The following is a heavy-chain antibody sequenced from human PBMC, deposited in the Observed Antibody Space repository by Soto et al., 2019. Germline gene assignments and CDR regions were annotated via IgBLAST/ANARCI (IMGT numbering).Heavy chain of an antibody. J-gene: IGHJ4*02. V-gene: IGHV4-31*03. CDR1: GGSISSGGYY. Sequence: TLSLTCTVSGGSISSGGYYWSWIRQHPGKGLEWIGYIYYSGSTYYNPSLKSRVTISVDTSKNQFSLKLSSVTAADTAVYYCARETSPERGYSYGFDYWGQGTLGTVSS. CDR2: IYYSGST. D-gene: IGHD5-18*01. CDR3: ARETSPERGYSYGFDY.